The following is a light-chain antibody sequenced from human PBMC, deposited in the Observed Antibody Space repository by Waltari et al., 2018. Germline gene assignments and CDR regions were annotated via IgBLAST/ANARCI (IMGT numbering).Light chain of an antibody. CDR2: DVH. V-gene: IGLV2-8*01. J-gene: IGLJ2*01. CDR3: SSYAAYNNFV. Sequence: QSALTQPPSASGSPGQSVAISCTGTSSDVGAYNYVSWYQQHPGKAPKLMICDVHKRPSGVPDRFSGSKSGNTASLTVSGLQAEDEADYYCSSYAAYNNFVFCGGTKLTVL. CDR1: SSDVGAYNY.